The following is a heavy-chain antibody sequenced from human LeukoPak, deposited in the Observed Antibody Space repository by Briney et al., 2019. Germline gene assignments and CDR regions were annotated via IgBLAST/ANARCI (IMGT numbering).Heavy chain of an antibody. CDR2: IIPIFGTA. J-gene: IGHJ6*03. Sequence: GIIPIFGTANYAQKFQGRVTITTDESTSTAYMELSSLRSEDTAVYYCASIAARPPYYYYYYMDVWGKGTTVTVSS. D-gene: IGHD6-6*01. CDR3: ASIAARPPYYYYYYMDV. V-gene: IGHV1-69*05.